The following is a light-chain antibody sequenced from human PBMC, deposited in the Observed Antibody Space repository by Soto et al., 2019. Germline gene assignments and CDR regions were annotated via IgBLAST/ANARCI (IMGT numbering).Light chain of an antibody. CDR1: QSSLYSSNNKDF. Sequence: DILMTQSPDSLAVSLGERATINCTSSQSSLYSSNNKDFLAWYQQKPGQPPKLLIHWASSREFGVPDRFSGSGSGTDFTLTISRLQAEDLAVYFCQQYFSFPYTFGQGTKLEIK. CDR3: QQYFSFPYT. CDR2: WAS. J-gene: IGKJ2*01. V-gene: IGKV4-1*01.